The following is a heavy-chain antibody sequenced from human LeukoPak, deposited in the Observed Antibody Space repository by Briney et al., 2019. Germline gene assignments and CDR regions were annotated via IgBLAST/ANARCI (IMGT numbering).Heavy chain of an antibody. CDR3: ASRETPNYYDSSGYIPDDY. CDR1: GYSISSGYY. CDR2: IYHSGST. D-gene: IGHD3-22*01. Sequence: PSETLSLTCAVSGYSISSGYYWGWIRQPPGKGLEWIGSIYHSGSTYYNPSLKSRVTISVDTSKNQFSLKLSSVTAADTAVYYCASRETPNYYDSSGYIPDDYWGQGTLVTVSS. V-gene: IGHV4-38-2*01. J-gene: IGHJ4*02.